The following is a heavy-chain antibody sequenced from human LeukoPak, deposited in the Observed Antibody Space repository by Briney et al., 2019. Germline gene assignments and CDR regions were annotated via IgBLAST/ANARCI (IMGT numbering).Heavy chain of an antibody. V-gene: IGHV3-53*01. Sequence: PGRSLRLSCAVSGFTVSSNYMSWVRQAPGKELEWVSVIYSGGSTHYADSVKGRFTISRDNSKNTLFLQMNSLRAEDTAVYYCARDMELRYFDWLPSEGCFDYWGQGTVVTVSS. CDR1: GFTVSSNY. D-gene: IGHD3-9*01. CDR3: ARDMELRYFDWLPSEGCFDY. CDR2: IYSGGST. J-gene: IGHJ4*02.